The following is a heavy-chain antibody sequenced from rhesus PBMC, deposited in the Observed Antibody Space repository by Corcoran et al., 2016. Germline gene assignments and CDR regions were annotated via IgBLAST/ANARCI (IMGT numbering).Heavy chain of an antibody. Sequence: QVHLQEWGEGRVKPSETLSLTCAVSGASIDNLDSWSWIRQPPVKGLEWIGCVYGDSANTKYNPSLRNRVTISKDTSKNQFSLTLTSVTAADTAVYYCARYLVANPFYFDFWGQGVLVTVSS. CDR1: GASIDNLDS. CDR2: VYGDSANT. D-gene: IGHD6-37*01. V-gene: IGHV4-73*01. CDR3: ARYLVANPFYFDF. J-gene: IGHJ4*01.